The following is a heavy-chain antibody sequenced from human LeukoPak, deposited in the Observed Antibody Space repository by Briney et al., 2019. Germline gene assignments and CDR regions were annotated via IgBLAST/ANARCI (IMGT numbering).Heavy chain of an antibody. D-gene: IGHD3-9*01. J-gene: IGHJ4*02. CDR3: AKDTNYDILTGSTSYDY. CDR1: GFTFSGYW. V-gene: IGHV3-74*01. CDR2: IDNDGHGI. Sequence: GRSLRLSCAASGFTFSGYWMHWVRQGPEKGLELVSRIDNDGHGIIYADSVKGRFTTSRDNAKNSLYLQMNSLRAEDTALYYCAKDTNYDILTGSTSYDYWGQGTLVTVSS.